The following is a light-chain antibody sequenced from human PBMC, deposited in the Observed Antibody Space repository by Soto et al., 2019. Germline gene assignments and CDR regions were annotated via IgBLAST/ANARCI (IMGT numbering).Light chain of an antibody. Sequence: DIQLTQSPSFLSASVGDRVIITCRASQGISSYLAWYQQKPGKAPNLLIYAASTLQIGVPSRFSGSGSETEFTLTISSLQPEDFATYYCQQLNSYPLTFGGGTKVEI. CDR1: QGISSY. CDR3: QQLNSYPLT. V-gene: IGKV1-9*01. CDR2: AAS. J-gene: IGKJ4*01.